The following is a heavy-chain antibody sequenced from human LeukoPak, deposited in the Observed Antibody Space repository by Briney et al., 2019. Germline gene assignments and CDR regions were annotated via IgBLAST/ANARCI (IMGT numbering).Heavy chain of an antibody. CDR3: ARELSDYSSGIDC. Sequence: SETLSLTCTVSGGSISNYYWSWIRQPPGKGLEWIGYVYYSGSTNYNPSLKSRVTISVDTSKNQFSLKLSSVTAADTAVYYCARELSDYSSGIDCWGQGTLVTVSS. CDR2: VYYSGST. D-gene: IGHD6-19*01. J-gene: IGHJ4*02. V-gene: IGHV4-59*01. CDR1: GGSISNYY.